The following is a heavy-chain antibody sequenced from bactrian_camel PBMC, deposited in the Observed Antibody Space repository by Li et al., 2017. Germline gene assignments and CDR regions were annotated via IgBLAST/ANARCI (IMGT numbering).Heavy chain of an antibody. V-gene: IGHV3S53*01. D-gene: IGHD2*01. CDR1: GGFIPAGSN. CDR3: ALDLAPDLTWCESGRWTGEDFGS. Sequence: HVQLVESGGGSVQAGGSLRLACTASGGFIPAGSNMGWFRQAPGHECELVPTIASDGSTYYDDSVKDRFTISLENAENTVYLQMNRLKPEDTAMYYCALDLAPDLTWCESGRWTGEDFGSWGQGTQVTVS. J-gene: IGHJ6*01. CDR2: IASDGST.